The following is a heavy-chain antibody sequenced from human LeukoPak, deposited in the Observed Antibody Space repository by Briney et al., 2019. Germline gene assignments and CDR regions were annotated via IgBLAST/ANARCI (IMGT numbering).Heavy chain of an antibody. V-gene: IGHV3-49*04. CDR1: GFTFGDYA. CDR3: TRDWTQADIVVVPAARFDY. D-gene: IGHD2-2*01. J-gene: IGHJ4*02. CDR2: IRSKAYGGTT. Sequence: SLRLSCTASGFTFGDYAMSWVRQAPGKGLEWVGFIRSKAYGGTTEYAASVKGRFTISRDDSKSIAYLQMNSLKTEDTAVYYCTRDWTQADIVVVPAARFDYWGQGTLVTVSS.